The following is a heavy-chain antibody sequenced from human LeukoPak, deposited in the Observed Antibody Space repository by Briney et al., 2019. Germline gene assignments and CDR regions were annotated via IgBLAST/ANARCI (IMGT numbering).Heavy chain of an antibody. CDR1: GFTFSSYW. V-gene: IGHV3-74*01. D-gene: IGHD6-13*01. Sequence: GGSLRLSCAASGFTFSSYWMHWVRQAPGKGLVWVSRINSDGSSTSYADSVKCRFTISRDNAKNTLYMQMNSLRAEDTAVYYCASSSSSWYAYWGQGTLVTVSS. CDR3: ASSSSSWYAY. J-gene: IGHJ4*02. CDR2: INSDGSST.